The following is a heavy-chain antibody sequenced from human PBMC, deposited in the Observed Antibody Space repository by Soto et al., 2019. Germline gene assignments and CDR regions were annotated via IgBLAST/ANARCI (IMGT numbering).Heavy chain of an antibody. CDR2: IYTSGST. J-gene: IGHJ6*02. V-gene: IGHV4-4*07. Sequence: SETLSLTCTVSGGSLSSYYWTWIRQPAGKGLEWIGHIYTSGSTNYNPSLKSRVTMSVDTSKNQFSLKLSSVTAADTAVYYCARGIGYSTSGYYYYGLDVWGQGTTVTVSS. CDR3: ARGIGYSTSGYYYYGLDV. CDR1: GGSLSSYY. D-gene: IGHD6-6*01.